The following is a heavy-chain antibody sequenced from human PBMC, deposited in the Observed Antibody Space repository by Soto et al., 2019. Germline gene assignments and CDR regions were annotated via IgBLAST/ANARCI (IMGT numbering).Heavy chain of an antibody. CDR1: GFSLYTSGVG. D-gene: IGHD6-6*01. CDR2: IYWADNE. V-gene: IGHV2-5*02. J-gene: IGHJ4*02. CDR3: ARIREALPVRGALDF. Sequence: QITLKESGPTLVKPTQTLTLTCTFSGFSLYTSGVGVGWIRQPPGKALEWLALIYWADNERYSPSLQSRLTITKDTTINRLVLTMTYMDPEDKATYSCARIREALPVRGALDFWGQGTLVTVSS.